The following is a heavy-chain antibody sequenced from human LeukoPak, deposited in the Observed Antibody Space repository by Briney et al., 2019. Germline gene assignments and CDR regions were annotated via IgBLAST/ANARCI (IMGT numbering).Heavy chain of an antibody. CDR1: GYTLTSYF. Sequence: ASVKVSCKASGYTLTSYFMHWVRQAPGQGLEWMGIINPSGGNTGYAQKFQGRLSMTSDTSTNTVYMVLRSLRSEDTAVYYRARGMSSEFDYWGQGTLVTVSS. CDR3: ARGMSSEFDY. V-gene: IGHV1-46*01. D-gene: IGHD6-6*01. CDR2: INPSGGNT. J-gene: IGHJ4*02.